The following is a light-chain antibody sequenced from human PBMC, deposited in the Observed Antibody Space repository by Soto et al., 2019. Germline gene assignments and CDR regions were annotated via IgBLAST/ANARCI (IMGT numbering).Light chain of an antibody. CDR1: QRISSNY. Sequence: EIVLTQSPGTLSLSPGERATLSCRASQRISSNYLAWYQQKPGQAPRLLIDGASRRAAGIPDKFSGSGSGTDFKLTINRLEPGDFAVYYCQQYGDSPPYAFGQGTKLEIK. CDR3: QQYGDSPPYA. J-gene: IGKJ2*01. CDR2: GAS. V-gene: IGKV3-20*01.